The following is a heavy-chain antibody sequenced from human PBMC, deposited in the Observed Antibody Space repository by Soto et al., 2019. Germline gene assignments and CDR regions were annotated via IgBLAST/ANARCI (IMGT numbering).Heavy chain of an antibody. CDR2: ISSSGSYI. CDR1: GFTFSSYS. Sequence: EVQLVESGGGLVKPGGSLRLSCAASGFTFSSYSMNWVRLAPGKGLEWVSSISSSGSYIYYADLVKGRFTLSRDNAKNSLYLQMNSLRAEDTAVYYCARDGSYDSSGYNFDYWGQGTLVTVSS. D-gene: IGHD3-22*01. J-gene: IGHJ4*02. CDR3: ARDGSYDSSGYNFDY. V-gene: IGHV3-21*01.